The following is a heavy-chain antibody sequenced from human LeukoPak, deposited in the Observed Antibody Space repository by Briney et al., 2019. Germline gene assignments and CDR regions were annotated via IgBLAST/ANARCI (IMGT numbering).Heavy chain of an antibody. J-gene: IGHJ4*02. V-gene: IGHV4-34*01. CDR1: GGSFSGYY. Sequence: SETLSLTCAVYGGSFSGYYWSWIRQPPGKGLEWIGSIYYSGSTYYNPSLKSRVTISVDTSKNQFSLKLSSVTAADTAVYYCARHPTYYYDSSGYYDYWGQGTLVTVSS. CDR2: IYYSGST. D-gene: IGHD3-22*01. CDR3: ARHPTYYYDSSGYYDY.